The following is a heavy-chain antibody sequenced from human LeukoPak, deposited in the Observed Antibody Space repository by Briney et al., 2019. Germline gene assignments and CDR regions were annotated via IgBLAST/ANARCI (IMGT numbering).Heavy chain of an antibody. Sequence: PSATLSLTCAVSSGSISSTTWWSWVRQPPGKGLEWIGEINHSGNTYYNPSLTGRVTISVDRSDNQFSLKVNSVTAADTAVYYCASLIAATDAFDIWGQGTMVTVSS. D-gene: IGHD6-13*01. V-gene: IGHV4-4*02. CDR1: SGSISSTTW. CDR3: ASLIAATDAFDI. J-gene: IGHJ3*02. CDR2: INHSGNT.